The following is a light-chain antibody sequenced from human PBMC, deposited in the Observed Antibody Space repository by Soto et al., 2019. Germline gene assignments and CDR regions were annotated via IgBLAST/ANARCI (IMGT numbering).Light chain of an antibody. V-gene: IGKV3-11*01. Sequence: EIVLTQSPATLSLSPGERATLPCRPGKMLGSYLAWYQQKPGQAPRLLIYDASNRATGIPARFSGSGSGTDFTLTISSLEPEDFAVYYCQQRSNWPPYTFGQGTKLEIK. J-gene: IGKJ2*01. CDR2: DAS. CDR1: KMLGSY. CDR3: QQRSNWPPYT.